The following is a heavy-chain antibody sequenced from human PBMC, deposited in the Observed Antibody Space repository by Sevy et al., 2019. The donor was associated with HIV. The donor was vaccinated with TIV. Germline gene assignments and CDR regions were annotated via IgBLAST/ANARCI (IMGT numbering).Heavy chain of an antibody. CDR3: ARGDYSSSWFITAGMDV. J-gene: IGHJ6*02. CDR1: GGSFSGYY. D-gene: IGHD6-13*01. CDR2: INHSGST. V-gene: IGHV4-34*01. Sequence: SETLSLTCAVYGGSFSGYYWSWIRQPPGKGLEWIGEINHSGSTNYNPSLKSRVTISVDTSKNQFSLKLSSVTAADTAVYYCARGDYSSSWFITAGMDVWGQGTTVTVSS.